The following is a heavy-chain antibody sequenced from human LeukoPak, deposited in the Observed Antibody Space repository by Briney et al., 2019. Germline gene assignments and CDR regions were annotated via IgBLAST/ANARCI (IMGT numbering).Heavy chain of an antibody. CDR3: ARAGSSGWYFEDYFDY. CDR2: ISGSGGST. J-gene: IGHJ4*02. Sequence: GSLRLSCAASGFTFSSYSMNWVRQAPGKGLEWVSAISGSGGSTYYADSVKGRFTISRDNSKNTLYLQMNSLRAEDTAVYYCARAGSSGWYFEDYFDYWGQGTLVTVSS. D-gene: IGHD6-19*01. CDR1: GFTFSSYS. V-gene: IGHV3-23*01.